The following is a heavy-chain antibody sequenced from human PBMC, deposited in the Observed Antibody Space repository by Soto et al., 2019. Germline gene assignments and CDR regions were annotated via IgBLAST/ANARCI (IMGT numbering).Heavy chain of an antibody. D-gene: IGHD6-13*01. V-gene: IGHV3-33*01. CDR3: ARAQQGIFPYIDY. CDR2: IWYDGSNK. J-gene: IGHJ4*02. Sequence: PGGSLRLSCSASGFPFSSYGMHWVRRAPGKGLEWVAVIWYDGSNKYYADSVKGRFTISRDNSKNTLYLQMNSLRAEDTAVYYCARAQQGIFPYIDYWGQGTLVTVSS. CDR1: GFPFSSYG.